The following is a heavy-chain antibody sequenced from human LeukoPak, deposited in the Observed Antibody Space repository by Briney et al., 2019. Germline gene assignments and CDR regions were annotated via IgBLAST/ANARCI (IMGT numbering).Heavy chain of an antibody. CDR2: IWYDGSND. Sequence: GGSLRLSCVASGFTFRSYGMHWVRQAPGKGLEWVAVIWYDGSNDYYADSVKGRFTISRDNAKNSLYLQMNSLRAEDTAVYYCARDPITGYSSSWEYNWFDPWGQGTLVTVSS. CDR3: ARDPITGYSSSWEYNWFDP. D-gene: IGHD6-13*01. CDR1: GFTFRSYG. V-gene: IGHV3-33*01. J-gene: IGHJ5*02.